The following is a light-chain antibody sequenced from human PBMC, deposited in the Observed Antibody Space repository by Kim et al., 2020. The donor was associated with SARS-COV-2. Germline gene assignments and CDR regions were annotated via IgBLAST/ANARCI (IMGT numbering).Light chain of an antibody. CDR1: QSISNC. J-gene: IGKJ4*01. CDR3: QQYYSYPVT. CDR2: DAS. Sequence: GDRVTITCRASQSISNCLAWYQQKQGQAPKLLIYDASSLESEVPSRFSGSGSGTEFTLTISSLQADDFASYYCQQYYSYPVTFGGGTKVDIK. V-gene: IGKV1-5*01.